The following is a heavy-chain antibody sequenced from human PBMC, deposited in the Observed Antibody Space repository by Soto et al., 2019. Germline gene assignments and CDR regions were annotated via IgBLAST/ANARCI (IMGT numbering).Heavy chain of an antibody. V-gene: IGHV1-69*06. Sequence: SVKVSCKASGGTFTGNPISWVRQAPGRGLEWMGGIIPIFGTANYAQKFQGRVTITADKSTSTAYMELSSLRSEDTAVYYCARGNIVATIYGMDVWGQGTTVTVSS. D-gene: IGHD5-12*01. J-gene: IGHJ6*02. CDR2: IIPIFGTA. CDR1: GGTFTGNP. CDR3: ARGNIVATIYGMDV.